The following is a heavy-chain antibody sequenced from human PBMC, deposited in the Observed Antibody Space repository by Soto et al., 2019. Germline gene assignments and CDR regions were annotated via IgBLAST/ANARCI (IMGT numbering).Heavy chain of an antibody. D-gene: IGHD3-3*01. CDR3: ARENFGAVVHDAFDL. J-gene: IGHJ3*01. CDR1: GGSVSSGGYY. CDR2: IYDTETA. V-gene: IGHV4-31*02. Sequence: QVQLQESGPGLVKPSQTLSLTCSVSGGSVSSGGYYWNWIRQLPGKGLGWIGYIYDTETAYYNPSVKSRPSISLDTSKNQFSLTLNSVTPADTAVYYCARENFGAVVHDAFDLWGQGTVVTVSS.